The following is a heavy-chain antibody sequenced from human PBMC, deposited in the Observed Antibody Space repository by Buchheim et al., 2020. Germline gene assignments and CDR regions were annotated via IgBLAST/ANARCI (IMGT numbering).Heavy chain of an antibody. CDR3: ARDYDFWSGYYYYYYGMDV. J-gene: IGHJ6*02. D-gene: IGHD3-3*01. CDR1: GFTFSSYW. CDR2: IKQDGSEK. Sequence: EVQLVESGGGLVQPGGSLRLSCAASGFTFSSYWMSWVRQAPGKGLEWVANIKQDGSEKYYVDSVKGRFTISRDNAKNSLYLQMNSLRAEDTAVYYCARDYDFWSGYYYYYYGMDVWGQGTT. V-gene: IGHV3-7*01.